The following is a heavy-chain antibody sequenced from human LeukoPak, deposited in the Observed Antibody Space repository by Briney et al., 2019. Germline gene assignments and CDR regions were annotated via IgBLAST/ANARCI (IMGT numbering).Heavy chain of an antibody. CDR1: GGSINSGGYY. Sequence: TLSLTCTVSGGSINSGGYYWSWIRQHPGKGLEWIGYIYYSGSTYYNPTLKILFTISVDTSKNQFSLKLSSVTAADTAVYYCARIRRGSETEHLFDPWRQGTLVTVSS. CDR3: ARIRRGSETEHLFDP. CDR2: IYYSGST. D-gene: IGHD3-10*01. J-gene: IGHJ5*02. V-gene: IGHV4-31*01.